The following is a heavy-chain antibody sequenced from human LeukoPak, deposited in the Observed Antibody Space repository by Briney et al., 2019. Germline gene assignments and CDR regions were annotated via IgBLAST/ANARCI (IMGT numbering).Heavy chain of an antibody. Sequence: SETLSLTCTVSGGSISSYYWSWIRQPPGKGLEWIGYIYYSGGTNYNPSLKSRVTVSVDTSKNQFSLKLSSVTAADTAVYYCARGIGRDGYNAYFDYWGQGTLVTVSS. CDR3: ARGIGRDGYNAYFDY. D-gene: IGHD5-24*01. CDR2: IYYSGGT. V-gene: IGHV4-59*01. CDR1: GGSISSYY. J-gene: IGHJ4*02.